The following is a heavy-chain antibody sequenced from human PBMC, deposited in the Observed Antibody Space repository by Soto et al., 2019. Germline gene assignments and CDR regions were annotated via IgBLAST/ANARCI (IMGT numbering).Heavy chain of an antibody. CDR2: IYYSGST. J-gene: IGHJ4*02. V-gene: IGHV4-39*01. CDR3: ARLIVVMGFDY. D-gene: IGHD3-22*01. CDR1: GGSISSSSYY. Sequence: SETLSLTCTVSGGSISSSSYYWGWIRQPPGKGPEWIGSIYYSGSTYYNPSLKSRVTISVDTSKNQFSLKLSSVTAADTAVYYCARLIVVMGFDYWGQGTLVTVSS.